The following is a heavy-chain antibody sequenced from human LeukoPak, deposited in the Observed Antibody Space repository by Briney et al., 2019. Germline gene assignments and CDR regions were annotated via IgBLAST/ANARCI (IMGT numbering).Heavy chain of an antibody. CDR1: GGSISRYC. J-gene: IGHJ4*02. Sequence: LETLSVTCTVSGGSISRYCWSWIRQPPGKGLEWIGQIHYSGSTKYNPSLKSRVTISVDTSKNQFSLKLSAVTAADTAVYYCARALSYSSGWYFDYWGQGTLVTVSS. CDR3: ARALSYSSGWYFDY. V-gene: IGHV4-59*01. D-gene: IGHD6-19*01. CDR2: IHYSGST.